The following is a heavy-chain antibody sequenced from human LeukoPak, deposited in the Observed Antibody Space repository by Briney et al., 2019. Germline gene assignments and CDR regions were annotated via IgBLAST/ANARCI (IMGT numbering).Heavy chain of an antibody. J-gene: IGHJ4*02. Sequence: PGGSLRLSCAASGFTFSTSGMNWVRQAPGKGLEWVSYISATSSTIYYADSVKGRFTISRDNAKNSLYLQTNSLRAEDTAVYYCARGIEYSSSPTLDYWGQGTLVTVSS. CDR3: ARGIEYSSSPTLDY. D-gene: IGHD6-6*01. CDR2: ISATSSTI. V-gene: IGHV3-48*04. CDR1: GFTFSTSG.